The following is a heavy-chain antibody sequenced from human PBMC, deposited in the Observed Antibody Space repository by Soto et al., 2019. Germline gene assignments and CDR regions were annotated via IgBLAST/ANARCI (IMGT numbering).Heavy chain of an antibody. CDR1: GFTFSSYG. D-gene: IGHD3-3*01. CDR2: ISYDGSNK. J-gene: IGHJ4*02. V-gene: IGHV3-30*18. CDR3: AKNPGEEWLLPDY. Sequence: QVQLVESGGGVVQPGRSLRLSCAASGFTFSSYGMHWVRQAPGKGLEWVAVISYDGSNKYYADSVKGRFTISRDNSKNTLYLQMNSLRAEDTAVYYCAKNPGEEWLLPDYWGQGTLVTVSS.